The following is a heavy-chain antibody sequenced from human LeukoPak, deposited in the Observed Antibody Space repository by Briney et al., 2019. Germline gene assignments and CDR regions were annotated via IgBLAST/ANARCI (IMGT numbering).Heavy chain of an antibody. CDR2: ITGTSSTI. D-gene: IGHD6-19*01. CDR3: ARVLTDSRGWYHFDY. Sequence: GGSLRLSCAASGFTFSSYAMSWVRQAPGKGLEWVSYITGTSSTIYYADSVKGRFTVSRDNARNSLYLQMNSLRDEDTAVYYCARVLTDSRGWYHFDYWGQGTLVTVSS. V-gene: IGHV3-48*02. CDR1: GFTFSSYA. J-gene: IGHJ4*02.